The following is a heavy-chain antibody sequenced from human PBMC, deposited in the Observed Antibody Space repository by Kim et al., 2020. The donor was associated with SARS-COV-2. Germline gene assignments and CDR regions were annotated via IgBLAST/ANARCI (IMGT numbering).Heavy chain of an antibody. CDR2: ISAYNGNT. CDR1: GYTFTSYG. CDR3: ARYRSGSYYGLKYNWFDP. V-gene: IGHV1-18*04. Sequence: ASVKVSCKASGYTFTSYGISWVRQAPGQGLEWMGWISAYNGNTNYAQKLQGRVTMTTDTSTSTAYMELRSLRSDDTAVYYCARYRSGSYYGLKYNWFDPWGQGTLVTVSS. J-gene: IGHJ5*02. D-gene: IGHD1-26*01.